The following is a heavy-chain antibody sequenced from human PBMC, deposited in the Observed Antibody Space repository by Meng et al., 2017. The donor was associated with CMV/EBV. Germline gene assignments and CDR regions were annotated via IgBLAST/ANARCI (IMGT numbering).Heavy chain of an antibody. CDR3: AKTGGTSWYGDFYFES. J-gene: IGHJ4*02. D-gene: IGHD6-13*01. Sequence: GCAFPKYAMGWVRQAPGKGLEWVSGMSATGGNTYYADSVKGRFTISRDNSKNTLYLEMNSLGVDDTALYYCAKTGGTSWYGDFYFESWGQGTLVTVSS. CDR1: GCAFPKYA. CDR2: MSATGGNT. V-gene: IGHV3-23*01.